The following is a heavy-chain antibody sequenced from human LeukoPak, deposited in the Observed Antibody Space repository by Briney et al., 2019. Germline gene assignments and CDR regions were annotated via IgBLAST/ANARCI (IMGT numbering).Heavy chain of an antibody. CDR3: ARDSGNYLDAFDI. CDR1: GFTFSRYS. J-gene: IGHJ3*02. D-gene: IGHD1-7*01. V-gene: IGHV3-21*01. Sequence: GGSLRLSCAASGFTFSRYSINWVRQAPGRGLEWVSSISSSSSYTYYADSVKGRFTISRENAKNSLYLQMNSLRAEDTAVYYCARDSGNYLDAFDIWGKGTMVTVSS. CDR2: ISSSSSYT.